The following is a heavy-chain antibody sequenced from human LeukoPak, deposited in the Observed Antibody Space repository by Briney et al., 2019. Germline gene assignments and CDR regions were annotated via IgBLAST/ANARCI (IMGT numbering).Heavy chain of an antibody. CDR1: GFTFSDYY. Sequence: GGSLRLSCAASGFTFSDYYMSWIRQAPGKGLEWVSYISSSSSYTNYADSVKGRLTISRDNAKNSLYLQMNSLRAEDTAVYYCATNYDILTGSPKDDAFDIWGQGTMVTVSS. J-gene: IGHJ3*02. CDR3: ATNYDILTGSPKDDAFDI. V-gene: IGHV3-11*03. CDR2: ISSSSSYT. D-gene: IGHD3-9*01.